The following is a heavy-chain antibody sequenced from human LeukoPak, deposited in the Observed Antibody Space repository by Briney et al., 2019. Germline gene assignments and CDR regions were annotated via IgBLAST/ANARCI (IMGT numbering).Heavy chain of an antibody. J-gene: IGHJ4*02. D-gene: IGHD6-13*01. CDR3: ARDRRRIADSIDY. CDR1: GGSISSSSYY. V-gene: IGHV4-39*07. Sequence: SETLSLTCTVSGGSISSSSYYWGWIRQPPGKGLEWTGSIYYSGSTYYNPSLKSRVTISVDTSKNQFSLKLSSVTAADTAVYYCARDRRRIADSIDYWGQGTLVTVSS. CDR2: IYYSGST.